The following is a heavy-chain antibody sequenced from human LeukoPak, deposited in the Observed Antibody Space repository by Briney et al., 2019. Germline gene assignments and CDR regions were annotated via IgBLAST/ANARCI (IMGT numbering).Heavy chain of an antibody. CDR2: ITASGGGT. D-gene: IGHD2-15*01. CDR3: AKFLIPRYSDNGMDV. Sequence: GGSLRLSCAASGFTFTKYPISWVRQAPGKGLEWVSAITASGGGTFYADSVKGRFTISGDNSKDTLYLQMNSLRAEDTAVYYCAKFLIPRYSDNGMDVWGQGTTVTVSS. V-gene: IGHV3-23*01. J-gene: IGHJ6*02. CDR1: GFTFTKYP.